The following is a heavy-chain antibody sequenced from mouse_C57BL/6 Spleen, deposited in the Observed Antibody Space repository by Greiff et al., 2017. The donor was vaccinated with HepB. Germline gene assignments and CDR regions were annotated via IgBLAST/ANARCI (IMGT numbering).Heavy chain of an antibody. J-gene: IGHJ1*03. CDR3: ARGAYGSSPSGYFDV. Sequence: EVQLQQSGPELVKPGASVKISCKASGYTFTDYYMNWVKQSHGKSLEWIGDINPNNGGTSYNQKFKGKATLTVDKSSSTAYMELRSLTSEDSAVYYCARGAYGSSPSGYFDVWGTGTTVTVSS. CDR2: INPNNGGT. D-gene: IGHD1-1*01. V-gene: IGHV1-26*01. CDR1: GYTFTDYY.